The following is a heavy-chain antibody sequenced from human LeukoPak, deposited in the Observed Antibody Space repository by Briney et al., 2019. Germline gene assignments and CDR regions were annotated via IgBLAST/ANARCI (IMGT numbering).Heavy chain of an antibody. CDR1: GGTFSSYA. CDR3: ARVKSPRDGYNYGTYFDY. J-gene: IGHJ4*02. V-gene: IGHV1-46*01. D-gene: IGHD5-24*01. CDR2: INPSGGST. Sequence: ASVKVSCKASGGTFSSYAISWVRQAPGQGLEWMGIINPSGGSTSYAQKFQGRVTMTRDTSTSTVYMELSSLRSEDTAVYYCARVKSPRDGYNYGTYFDYWGQGTLVTVSS.